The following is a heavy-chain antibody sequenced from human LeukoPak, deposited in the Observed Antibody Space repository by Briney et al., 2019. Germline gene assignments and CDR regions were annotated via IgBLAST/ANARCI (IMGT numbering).Heavy chain of an antibody. V-gene: IGHV4-34*01. D-gene: IGHD3-22*01. CDR1: GGSLSGYY. CDR2: INYSGST. Sequence: SETLSLTCAVSGGSLSGYYWTWIRQSPGKGLEWIGEINYSGSTNSNPSLKSRVTMSVDTSKNQLSLKLTSATAADTAVYYCARHSSGYYYPYYYMDVWGKGTTVTISS. CDR3: ARHSSGYYYPYYYMDV. J-gene: IGHJ6*03.